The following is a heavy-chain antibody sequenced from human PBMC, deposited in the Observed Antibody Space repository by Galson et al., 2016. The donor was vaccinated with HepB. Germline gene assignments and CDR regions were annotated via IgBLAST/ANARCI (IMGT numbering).Heavy chain of an antibody. CDR1: GYSFTSYD. D-gene: IGHD3-10*01. V-gene: IGHV1-8*01. CDR3: ARDSPPSLYYSGSGNYFIPCDY. Sequence: SVKVSCKASGYSFTSYDINWVRQATGQGLEWMGWMNPNSGNTGYAQKFQGRVTMTRNTSISTAYMELSSLRSEDTAVYYCARDSPPSLYYSGSGNYFIPCDYWGQGTLVTVSS. CDR2: MNPNSGNT. J-gene: IGHJ4*02.